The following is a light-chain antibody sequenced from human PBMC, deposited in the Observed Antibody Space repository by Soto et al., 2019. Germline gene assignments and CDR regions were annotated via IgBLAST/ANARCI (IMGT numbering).Light chain of an antibody. V-gene: IGLV1-40*01. Sequence: QSVLTQPPSVSGAPGQRVTISSTGSSSNIGAGYDVHWYQQLPGTAPKLLIHGNSNRPSGVPDRFSGSKSGTAASLAITGLQAEDVADYYCQAYDSSLSGLVFGAGTKFTVL. CDR1: SSNIGAGYD. J-gene: IGLJ1*01. CDR3: QAYDSSLSGLV. CDR2: GNS.